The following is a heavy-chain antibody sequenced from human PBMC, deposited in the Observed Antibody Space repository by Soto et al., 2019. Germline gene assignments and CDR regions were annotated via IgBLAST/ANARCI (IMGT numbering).Heavy chain of an antibody. CDR2: IKQDGSEK. D-gene: IGHD2-15*01. CDR1: GFTFSSYW. V-gene: IGHV3-7*01. J-gene: IGHJ2*01. Sequence: GGSLRLSCAAYGFTFSSYWMSWVRQAPGKGLEWVANIKQDGSEKYYVDSVKGRFTISRDNAKNSLYLQMNSLRAEDTAVYYCAREGPPVVVVVAASCYFDLWGRGTLVTVSS. CDR3: AREGPPVVVVVAASCYFDL.